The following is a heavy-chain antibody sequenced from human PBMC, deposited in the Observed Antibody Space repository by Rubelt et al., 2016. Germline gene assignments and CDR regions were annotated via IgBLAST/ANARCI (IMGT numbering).Heavy chain of an antibody. V-gene: IGHV3-23*01. Sequence: EVQLLESGGGLVQPGGSLRLSCAASGFIFSNYAMTWVRQAPGKGLEWVSSFGGSESSRYYADSVKGRFIISRDNSRNMLFLQMNSLRAEDTAIYYCARVGTIMIWGQGTLVTVSS. CDR1: GFIFSNYA. D-gene: IGHD5-24*01. CDR3: ARVGTIMI. J-gene: IGHJ4*02. CDR2: FGGSESSR.